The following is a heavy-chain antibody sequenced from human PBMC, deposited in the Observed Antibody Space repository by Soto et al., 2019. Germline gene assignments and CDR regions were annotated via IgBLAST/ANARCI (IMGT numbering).Heavy chain of an antibody. CDR2: SSGSAGST. D-gene: IGHD6-13*01. J-gene: IGHJ4*02. Sequence: DVQLLESGGDLVQPGGSLRLSCAASGFTFNNYAINWVRQSPGKGLEWVSVSSGSAGSTYYADSVKGRFTITRDNSKNTLYLQMNSLRAEDTAVYYCAKAGGAAGTVDYFDYWGQGTLVTVSS. CDR3: AKAGGAAGTVDYFDY. CDR1: GFTFNNYA. V-gene: IGHV3-23*01.